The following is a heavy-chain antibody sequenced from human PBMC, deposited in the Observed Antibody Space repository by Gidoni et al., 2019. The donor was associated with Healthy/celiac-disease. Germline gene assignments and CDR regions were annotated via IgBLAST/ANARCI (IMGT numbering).Heavy chain of an antibody. J-gene: IGHJ4*02. V-gene: IGHV3-30-3*01. Sequence: QVQLVESVGGVVQPGRSLRLSCAASGFTFSSYAMHWVRQAPGKGLEWVAVISYDGSNKYYADSVKGRFTISRDNSKNTLYLQMNSLRAEDTAVYYCARDFYDSSGYYLRRAFDYWGQGTLVTVSS. CDR3: ARDFYDSSGYYLRRAFDY. CDR2: ISYDGSNK. CDR1: GFTFSSYA. D-gene: IGHD3-22*01.